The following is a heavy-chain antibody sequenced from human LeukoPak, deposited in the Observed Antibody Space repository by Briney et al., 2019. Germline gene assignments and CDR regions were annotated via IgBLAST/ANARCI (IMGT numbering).Heavy chain of an antibody. V-gene: IGHV4-34*01. CDR1: GGSFSGYY. CDR2: INHSGST. J-gene: IGHJ4*02. Sequence: SETLSLTCAVYGGSFSGYYWRWVRQPPGKGLEWIGEINHSGSTNYNPSLKSRVTISVDTSKNQFSLKLSSVAAADTAVYFCARGTWYGDYYFDYWGQGTLVTVSS. CDR3: ARGTWYGDYYFDY. D-gene: IGHD4-17*01.